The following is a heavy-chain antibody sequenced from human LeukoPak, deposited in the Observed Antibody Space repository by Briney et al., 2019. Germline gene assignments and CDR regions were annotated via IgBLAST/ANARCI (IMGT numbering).Heavy chain of an antibody. CDR2: XSYDGSNK. J-gene: IGHJ6*04. Sequence: GGSLRLSCAASGFTFSSYGMHWVRQAPGKGLXXXXXXSYDGSNKYYADSVKGRFTISRDNSKNTLYLQMNSLRAEDTAVYYCAKDPHSSGWYYYYGMDVWGKGTTVTVSS. CDR1: GFTFSSYG. CDR3: AKDPHSSGWYYYYGMDV. D-gene: IGHD6-19*01. V-gene: IGHV3-30*18.